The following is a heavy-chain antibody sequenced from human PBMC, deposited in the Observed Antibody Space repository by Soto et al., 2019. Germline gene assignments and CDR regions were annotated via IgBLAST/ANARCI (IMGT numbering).Heavy chain of an antibody. Sequence: KGLEWIGEINHSGSTNYNPSLKSRVTISVDTSKNQFSLKLSSVTAADTAVYYCVFFFQAEDGIRDVRSVSAFLLNRSSDL. D-gene: IGHD3-10*02. CDR2: INHSGST. CDR3: VFFFQAEDGIRDVRSVSAFLLNRSSDL. J-gene: IGHJ2*01. V-gene: IGHV4-34*01.